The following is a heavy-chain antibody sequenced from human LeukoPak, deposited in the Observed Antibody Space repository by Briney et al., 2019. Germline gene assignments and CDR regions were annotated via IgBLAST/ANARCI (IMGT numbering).Heavy chain of an antibody. D-gene: IGHD2-15*01. CDR2: SNPNSGGT. Sequence: ASVKVSCKASGYTFTGYYMHWVRQAPGQGLEWMGWSNPNSGGTNYAQKFQGRVTMTRDTSISTAYMELSRLRSDDTAVYYCARAPYCSGGSCPIDYWGQGTLVTVSS. J-gene: IGHJ4*02. CDR1: GYTFTGYY. V-gene: IGHV1-2*02. CDR3: ARAPYCSGGSCPIDY.